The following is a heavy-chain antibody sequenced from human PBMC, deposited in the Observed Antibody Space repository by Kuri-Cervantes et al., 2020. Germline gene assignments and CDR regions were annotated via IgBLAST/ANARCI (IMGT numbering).Heavy chain of an antibody. CDR3: ARDHGGIAVAGHLGY. Sequence: GESLKISCAASGFTFSDYYMSWIRQAPGKGLEWVSYISSSGSTIYYADSVKGRFTISRDNSKNTLYLQMNSLRAEDTAVYYCARDHGGIAVAGHLGYWGQGTPVTVSS. V-gene: IGHV3-11*04. CDR2: ISSSGSTI. CDR1: GFTFSDYY. J-gene: IGHJ4*02. D-gene: IGHD6-19*01.